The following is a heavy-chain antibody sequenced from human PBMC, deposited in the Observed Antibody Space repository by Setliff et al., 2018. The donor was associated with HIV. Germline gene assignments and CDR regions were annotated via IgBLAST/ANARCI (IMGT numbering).Heavy chain of an antibody. D-gene: IGHD3-10*01. J-gene: IGHJ5*02. CDR1: GGSVSTSTYY. V-gene: IGHV4-39*07. Sequence: SETLSLTCTVSGGSVSTSTYYWGWIRQPPGKGLEYIGTLSYRGTTHYNPSLKSRIALSIDSSKNQFSLKLTSVTAADTAVYYCARDRHSSGLGSYGPWGPGTLVTVSS. CDR3: ARDRHSSGLGSYGP. CDR2: LSYRGTT.